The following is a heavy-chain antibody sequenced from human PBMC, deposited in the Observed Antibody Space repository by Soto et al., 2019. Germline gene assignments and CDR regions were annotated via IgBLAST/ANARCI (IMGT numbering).Heavy chain of an antibody. CDR2: INHSGST. V-gene: IGHV4-34*01. Sequence: KSSETLSLTCAVYGGSFSGYYWSWIRQPPGKGLEWIGEINHSGSTNYNPSLKSRVTISVDTSKNQFSLKLSSVTAADTAVYYCARVTTVTPFDCWGQGTLVTVSS. D-gene: IGHD4-4*01. CDR1: GGSFSGYY. J-gene: IGHJ4*02. CDR3: ARVTTVTPFDC.